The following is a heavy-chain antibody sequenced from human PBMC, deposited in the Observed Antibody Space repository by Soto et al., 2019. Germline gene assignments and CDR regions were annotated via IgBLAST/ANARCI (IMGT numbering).Heavy chain of an antibody. Sequence: PSQTLSLTCAISGDSVSSNSVAWNWIRQSPSRGLEWLGRTYYRSKWYNDYAVSVKSRITINPDTSKNQFSLKLSSVTAADTAVYYCARIGLNGMDVWGQGTTVTVSS. J-gene: IGHJ6*02. CDR3: ARIGLNGMDV. CDR2: TYYRSKWYN. D-gene: IGHD2-21*01. V-gene: IGHV6-1*01. CDR1: GDSVSSNSVA.